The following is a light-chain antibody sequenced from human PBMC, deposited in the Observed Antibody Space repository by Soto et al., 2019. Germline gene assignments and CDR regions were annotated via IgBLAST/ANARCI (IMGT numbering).Light chain of an antibody. CDR1: QSLNRD. J-gene: IGKJ1*01. CDR3: QQYNNWPGT. Sequence: IVMTQSPATLSMSPGERATLSCRASQSLNRDLAWYQQKPSQSPRLLIFGASIRATGIPARFSGSGSGTEFTLTIGSLQSEDCALYYCQQYNNWPGTFGQGTKVDIK. CDR2: GAS. V-gene: IGKV3-15*01.